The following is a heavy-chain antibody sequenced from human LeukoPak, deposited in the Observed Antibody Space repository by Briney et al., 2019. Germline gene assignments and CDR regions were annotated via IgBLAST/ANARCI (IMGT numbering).Heavy chain of an antibody. CDR2: IAGGGSST. CDR3: VKDPDPRYCSSTSCSPI. Sequence: GGSLRLSCAASGFTVSFYAMSWVRQAPGKGLEWVSVIAGGGSSTYYADSVKGRFTISRDNSKNTLYLQMNSLRVGDTAVYYCVKDPDPRYCSSTSCSPIWGQGTMVTVSS. CDR1: GFTVSFYA. J-gene: IGHJ3*02. V-gene: IGHV3-23*01. D-gene: IGHD2-2*01.